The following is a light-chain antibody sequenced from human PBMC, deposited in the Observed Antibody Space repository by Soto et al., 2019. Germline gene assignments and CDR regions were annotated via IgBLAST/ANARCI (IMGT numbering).Light chain of an antibody. Sequence: EIVMTHSPATLSVSPWEIATLSCRASQSVRTYLAWYQVKPGQAPGLLIYDASSRASGVPARFSGSGSVTDFTLPISTLEPEDFALSYCQQRTSWPPITFGQGTRLEIK. V-gene: IGKV3-11*01. CDR1: QSVRTY. J-gene: IGKJ5*01. CDR2: DAS. CDR3: QQRTSWPPIT.